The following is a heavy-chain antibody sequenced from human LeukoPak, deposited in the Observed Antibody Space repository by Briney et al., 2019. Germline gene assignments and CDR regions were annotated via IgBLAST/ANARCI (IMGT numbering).Heavy chain of an antibody. CDR2: ISAYNGNT. J-gene: IGHJ6*03. CDR1: GYTFTSYG. V-gene: IGHV1-18*01. CDR3: ARDSDRWYMDV. Sequence: ASVKVSCKASGYTFTSYGISWVRQAPGQELEWMGWISAYNGNTNYAQKLQGRVTMTTDTSTSTACMELRSLRSDDTAVYYCARDSDRWYMDVWGKGTTVTVSS. D-gene: IGHD2-15*01.